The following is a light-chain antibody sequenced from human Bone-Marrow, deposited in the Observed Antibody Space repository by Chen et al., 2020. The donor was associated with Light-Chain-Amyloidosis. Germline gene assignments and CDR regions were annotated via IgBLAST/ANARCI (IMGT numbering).Light chain of an antibody. CDR3: QSADSGTSYRAVV. Sequence: SYELTQPPSVSVSPGQTARITCSGDALSKQYAYWYQQKPGQAPVLVIYKDSERPSGIPERFSGSSSGTIVTLTISGVQAEDGADYHCQSADSGTSYRAVVFGGGTKLTVL. CDR1: ALSKQY. CDR2: KDS. V-gene: IGLV3-25*03. J-gene: IGLJ2*01.